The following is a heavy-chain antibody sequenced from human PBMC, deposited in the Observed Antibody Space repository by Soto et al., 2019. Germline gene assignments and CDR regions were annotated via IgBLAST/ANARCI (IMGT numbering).Heavy chain of an antibody. CDR1: GYTFSGYH. V-gene: IGHV1-2*02. CDR3: AREGATRRPYRPAIGWLES. Sequence: GASVKVSCKASGYTFSGYHMHWVRQAPGQGLEWMGWINVYNGETNIARKFQGRVAMTRDTSITTAYVELSRLRFDDTAVYFCAREGATRRPYRPAIGWLESWGQGTLVTVSS. CDR2: INVYNGET. D-gene: IGHD2-2*02. J-gene: IGHJ5*01.